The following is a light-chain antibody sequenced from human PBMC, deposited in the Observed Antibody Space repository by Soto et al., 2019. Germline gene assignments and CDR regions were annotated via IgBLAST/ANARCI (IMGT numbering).Light chain of an antibody. V-gene: IGLV1-47*02. CDR3: AAWDGSLSAHVL. CDR2: NNN. CDR1: SSNIGSNH. J-gene: IGLJ2*01. Sequence: QSVLTQPPSASGTPGQRVTISCSGSSSNIGSNHVYWYQQLPGTAPKLLIYNNNQRPSGVPDRFSCSKSGTSAALAISGLRSEDEADYYCAAWDGSLSAHVLFGGGTKLTVL.